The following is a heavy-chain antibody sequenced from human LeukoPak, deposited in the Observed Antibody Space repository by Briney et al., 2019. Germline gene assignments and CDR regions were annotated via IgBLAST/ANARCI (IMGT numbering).Heavy chain of an antibody. J-gene: IGHJ4*02. CDR2: IRAYNGNT. CDR1: AYTFTNYG. CDR3: ARASALWSDY. Sequence: VASVKVSCKASAYTFTNYGISWVRQAPGQGLEWMGWIRAYNGNTNYEQKVQGRVTMTTDTSTSTAYMELRSLTSDDTAVYYCARASALWSDYWGQGTLVTVSS. D-gene: IGHD3-10*01. V-gene: IGHV1-18*01.